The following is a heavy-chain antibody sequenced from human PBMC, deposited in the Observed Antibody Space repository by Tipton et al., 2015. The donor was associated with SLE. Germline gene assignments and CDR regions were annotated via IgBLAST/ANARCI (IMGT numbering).Heavy chain of an antibody. CDR3: ARVGHNYYYYFMDV. J-gene: IGHJ6*03. Sequence: TLSLTCTVSGGSISSGSYFWGWIRQSAGEGLEWLGRIHTSGSTYYNPSLKSRVTISVDTSKNQFSLKLSSVTAADTAVYYCARVGHNYYYYFMDVWGQGTTVTVSS. CDR2: IHTSGST. CDR1: GGSISSGSYF. V-gene: IGHV4-61*02. D-gene: IGHD1-26*01.